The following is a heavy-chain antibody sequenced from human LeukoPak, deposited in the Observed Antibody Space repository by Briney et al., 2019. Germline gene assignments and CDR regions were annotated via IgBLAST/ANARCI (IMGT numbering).Heavy chain of an antibody. Sequence: GGSLRPSCAASGFTFSRYDMHWVRQAAGKGLEWVSAITIAGDTYYPGSVKGRFTISRENAKNSLYLQMNSLRAGDTAVYYCARTTVTTGPYWYFDLWGRGTLVTVSS. CDR3: ARTTVTTGPYWYFDL. D-gene: IGHD4-17*01. CDR1: GFTFSRYD. J-gene: IGHJ2*01. CDR2: ITIAGDT. V-gene: IGHV3-13*01.